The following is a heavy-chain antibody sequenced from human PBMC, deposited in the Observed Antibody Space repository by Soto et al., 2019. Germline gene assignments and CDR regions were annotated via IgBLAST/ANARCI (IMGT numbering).Heavy chain of an antibody. CDR1: GGTFSSYT. D-gene: IGHD6-19*01. CDR2: IIPILGIA. Sequence: QVQLVQSGAEVKKPGSSVKVSCKASGGTFSSYTISWVRQAPGQGLEWMGRIIPILGIANYAQKFQGRVTSTADKSTSTAYMEVSSLRSEDTAVDYCARDLDSSGWYIGYWGQGTLVTVSS. V-gene: IGHV1-69*08. CDR3: ARDLDSSGWYIGY. J-gene: IGHJ4*02.